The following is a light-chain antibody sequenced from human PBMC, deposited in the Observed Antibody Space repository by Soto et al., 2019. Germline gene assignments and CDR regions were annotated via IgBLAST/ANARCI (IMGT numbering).Light chain of an antibody. CDR2: GTS. V-gene: IGKV3-20*01. Sequence: EVVLTQSPSTLSLSPGDRTTISCRASQTVASSFFAWYQQKPGQAPRLLIYGTSNRAAGIPDRFSGRGSGTDFTLTISRLEPEDFAVYFCQQYRGSPPYTFGRGTKLEI. CDR1: QTVASSF. CDR3: QQYRGSPPYT. J-gene: IGKJ2*01.